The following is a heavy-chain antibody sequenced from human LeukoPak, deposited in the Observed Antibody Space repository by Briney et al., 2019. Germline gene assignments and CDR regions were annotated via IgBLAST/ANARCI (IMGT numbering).Heavy chain of an antibody. V-gene: IGHV3-7*01. CDR2: IKQDGSEK. J-gene: IGHJ4*02. CDR1: GFTFNRYW. D-gene: IGHD2-2*01. CDR3: VRDGYCSTSSCRYFDY. Sequence: GGSLRLSCAASGFTFNRYWMSWVRQAPGKGLEWVANIKQDGSEKSYLDSVKGRFTISRDNAKNSLYLQMNSLRAGDTAIYYCVRDGYCSTSSCRYFDYWGQGILVTVSS.